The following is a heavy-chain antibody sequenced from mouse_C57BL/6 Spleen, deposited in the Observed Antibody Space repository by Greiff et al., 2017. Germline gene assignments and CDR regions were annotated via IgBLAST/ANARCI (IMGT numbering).Heavy chain of an antibody. CDR3: ARGGYYAMDY. Sequence: EVQLVESGGGLVKPGGSLQLSCAASGFTFSDYGMHWVRHAPGRGLVLVAYISSGSSTIYYADTVKGRFTISRDNATNTLFLQLTSLRSEDTAMYYCARGGYYAMDYWGQGTSVTVSS. V-gene: IGHV5-17*01. CDR1: GFTFSDYG. J-gene: IGHJ4*01. CDR2: ISSGSSTI.